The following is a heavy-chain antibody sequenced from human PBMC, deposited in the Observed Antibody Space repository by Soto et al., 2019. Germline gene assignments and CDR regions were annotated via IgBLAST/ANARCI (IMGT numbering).Heavy chain of an antibody. Sequence: QVQLVQSGAEVKKPGASVKISCKASGYTFTRYTMNWVRQAPGRGLEWMGAINPGSGAAKYTQTFQARVTMTRDTSTNTVYMEMSALRSEDTAVFYCARGGEVGVAGSAAFDMWGQGTMVTVSS. J-gene: IGHJ3*02. V-gene: IGHV1-46*01. CDR1: GYTFTRYT. CDR2: INPGSGAA. CDR3: ARGGEVGVAGSAAFDM. D-gene: IGHD3-3*01.